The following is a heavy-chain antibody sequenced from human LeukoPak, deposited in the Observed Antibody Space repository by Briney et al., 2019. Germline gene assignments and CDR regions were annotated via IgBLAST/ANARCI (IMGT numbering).Heavy chain of an antibody. Sequence: SVKVSCKASGYTFTGYYMHWVRQAPGQGLEWMGGIIPIFGTANYAQKFQGRVTITTDESTSTAYMELSSLRSEDTAVYYCASSPRIVGAMDYWGQGTLVTVSS. CDR2: IIPIFGTA. D-gene: IGHD1-26*01. CDR1: GYTFTGYY. J-gene: IGHJ4*02. CDR3: ASSPRIVGAMDY. V-gene: IGHV1-69*05.